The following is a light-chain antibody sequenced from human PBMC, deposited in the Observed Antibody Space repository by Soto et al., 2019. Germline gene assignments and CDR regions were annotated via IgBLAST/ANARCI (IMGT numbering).Light chain of an antibody. J-gene: IGKJ4*01. Sequence: DIQMTQFPSSLSASVRDRVTITCRASQSISNYLNWYQQIPGKAPKLLIYAASTLQRGVPSRFSGRGSGTDFTLTINSLQPEDVAIYYCQKYNRAPLTFGGGTKVE. CDR1: QSISNY. CDR2: AAS. CDR3: QKYNRAPLT. V-gene: IGKV1-27*01.